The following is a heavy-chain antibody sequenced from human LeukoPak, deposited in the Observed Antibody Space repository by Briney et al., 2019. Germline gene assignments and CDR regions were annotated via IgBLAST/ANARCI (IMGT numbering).Heavy chain of an antibody. J-gene: IGHJ6*02. CDR3: AKDTAMDHYYYYGMDV. V-gene: IGHV1-69*04. CDR2: IIPILGIA. D-gene: IGHD5-18*01. Sequence: ASVKCSCKASGGTCNSYGISWVRQAPGQGLEWMGRIIPILGIANYAQKFQGRVTITADKSTSTAYMELSSLRSEDTAVYYCAKDTAMDHYYYYGMDVWGQGTTVTVSS. CDR1: GGTCNSYG.